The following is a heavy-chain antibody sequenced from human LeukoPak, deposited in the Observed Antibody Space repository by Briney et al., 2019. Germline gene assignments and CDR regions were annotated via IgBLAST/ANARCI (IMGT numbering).Heavy chain of an antibody. Sequence: GASVKVSCKASGYTFTSYYMHRVRQAPGQGLEWMGIINPSGGSTSYAQKFQGRVTMTRDTSTSTVCMELSSLRSEDTAVYYCARDRGARWYFDLWGRGTLVTVSS. D-gene: IGHD3-10*01. CDR2: INPSGGST. V-gene: IGHV1-46*01. CDR3: ARDRGARWYFDL. J-gene: IGHJ2*01. CDR1: GYTFTSYY.